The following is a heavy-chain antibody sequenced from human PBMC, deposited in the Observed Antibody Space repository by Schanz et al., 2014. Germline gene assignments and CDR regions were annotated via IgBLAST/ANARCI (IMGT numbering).Heavy chain of an antibody. J-gene: IGHJ4*02. CDR1: GYTFTRYS. V-gene: IGHV7-4-1*02. CDR2: INTNTGNP. Sequence: QVQLVQSGAEVKKPGASVKVSCRASGYTFTRYSMNWVRQAPGQGLEWMGWINTNTGNPTYAQAFTGRFLFSLDTSVNTAYLQISSLEADDTAVYYCARRGIRGVFSSFDYWGLGTLVTVSS. D-gene: IGHD3-10*01. CDR3: ARRGIRGVFSSFDY.